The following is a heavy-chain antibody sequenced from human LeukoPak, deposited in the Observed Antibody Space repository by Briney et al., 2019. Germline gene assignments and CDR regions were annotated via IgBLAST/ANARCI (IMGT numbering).Heavy chain of an antibody. J-gene: IGHJ1*01. V-gene: IGHV4-38-2*01. D-gene: IGHD1-26*01. CDR3: ASSTAVVKAKKFQE. CDR2: VYHSGST. CDR1: GYSISSGYY. Sequence: PSETLSLTCGVSGYSISSGYYWGRIRQPPGKGLEWIGTVYHSGSTYQNPSLKSRVTISVDTSKNQFSLKLTSVTAADTAVYFCASSTAVVKAKKFQEWGQGTLVTVSS.